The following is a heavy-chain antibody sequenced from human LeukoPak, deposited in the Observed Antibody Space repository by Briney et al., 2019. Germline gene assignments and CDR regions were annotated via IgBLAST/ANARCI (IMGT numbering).Heavy chain of an antibody. CDR3: ARVRVPAATDAFDI. D-gene: IGHD2-2*01. J-gene: IGHJ3*02. CDR2: IYHSGST. CDR1: GYSISSGYY. V-gene: IGHV4-38-2*02. Sequence: SETLSLTCTVSGYSISSGYYWGWIRQPPGKGLEWIGSIYHSGSTYYNPSLKSRVTISVDTSKNQFSLKLSSVTAADTAVYYCARVRVPAATDAFDIWGQGTMVTVSS.